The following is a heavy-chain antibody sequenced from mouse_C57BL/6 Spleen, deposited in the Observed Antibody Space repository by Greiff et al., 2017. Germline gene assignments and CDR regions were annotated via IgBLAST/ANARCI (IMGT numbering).Heavy chain of an antibody. Sequence: EVKLMESGGDLVKPGGSLKLSCAASGFTFSSYGMSWVRQTPDQRLEWVATICSGGSYTYYPDSVKGRFTISRDNAKNTLYLQMSSLKSDDTAMYYCARQSYAVYYFDYWGQGTTLTVSS. J-gene: IGHJ2*01. CDR1: GFTFSSYG. D-gene: IGHD6-5*01. CDR3: ARQSYAVYYFDY. CDR2: ICSGGSYT. V-gene: IGHV5-6*01.